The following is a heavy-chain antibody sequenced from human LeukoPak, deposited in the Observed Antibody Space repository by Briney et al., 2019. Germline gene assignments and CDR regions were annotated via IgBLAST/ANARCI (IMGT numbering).Heavy chain of an antibody. CDR2: IYYSGST. J-gene: IGHJ4*02. D-gene: IGHD1-26*01. V-gene: IGHV4-59*01. CDR1: GGSISSYY. Sequence: SETLSLTCTVSGGSISSYYWSWIRQSPGKGLEWIGYIYYSGSTNYNPSLKSRVTISLDTSKNQFSLKPSSVTAADTAVYYCARVGHDSGTYLYYFDYWGQGTLVTVSS. CDR3: ARVGHDSGTYLYYFDY.